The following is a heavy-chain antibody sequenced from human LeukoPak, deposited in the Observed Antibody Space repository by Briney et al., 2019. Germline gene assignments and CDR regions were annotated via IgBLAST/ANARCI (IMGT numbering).Heavy chain of an antibody. Sequence: ASVKVSCKASGGTFSSYAISWVRQAPGQGLEWMGGIIPIFGTANYAQKFQGRVTITTDESTSTAYMELSSLRSEDTAVYYCARCRSSYDFWSGYYTGVRAFDIWGQGAMVTVSS. CDR1: GGTFSSYA. D-gene: IGHD3-3*01. V-gene: IGHV1-69*05. J-gene: IGHJ3*02. CDR2: IIPIFGTA. CDR3: ARCRSSYDFWSGYYTGVRAFDI.